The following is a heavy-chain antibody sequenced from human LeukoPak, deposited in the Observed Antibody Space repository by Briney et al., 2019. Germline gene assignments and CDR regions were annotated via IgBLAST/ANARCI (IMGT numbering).Heavy chain of an antibody. CDR1: GFTVSSNY. V-gene: IGHV3-66*02. CDR2: IYSGGST. J-gene: IGHJ4*02. D-gene: IGHD3-22*01. Sequence: TGGSLRLSCAASGFTVSSNYMSWVRQAPGKGLEWVSVIYSGGSTYYADSVKGRFTISRDNSMSTLYLQMNSLRAEDTAVYYCARETHYYDSSGLYYFDYWGQGTLVTVSS. CDR3: ARETHYYDSSGLYYFDY.